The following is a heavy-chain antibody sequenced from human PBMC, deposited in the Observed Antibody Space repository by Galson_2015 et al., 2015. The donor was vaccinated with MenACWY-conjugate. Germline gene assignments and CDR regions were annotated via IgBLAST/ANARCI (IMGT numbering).Heavy chain of an antibody. D-gene: IGHD5-18*01. Sequence: SLRLSCAASGFTFTGYEFNWVRQAPGKGLEWLSYISKSGSPIYYADSVKGRFTISRDNIKKSLFLEMNSLRAGDTGVYYCARVGTWIHQYFYCMDVWGKGTTVTVSS. CDR1: GFTFTGYE. CDR3: ARVGTWIHQYFYCMDV. CDR2: ISKSGSPI. J-gene: IGHJ6*03. V-gene: IGHV3-48*03.